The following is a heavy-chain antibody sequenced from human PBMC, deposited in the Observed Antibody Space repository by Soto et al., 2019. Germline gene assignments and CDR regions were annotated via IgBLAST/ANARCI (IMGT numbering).Heavy chain of an antibody. V-gene: IGHV4-34*01. J-gene: IGHJ6*02. D-gene: IGHD2-8*02. CDR2: INHSGST. CDR3: ASGLRTRGYYYKSGMDD. Sequence: PSETLSLTCAVYGGSFSGYYWSWIRQPPGKGLEWIGEINHSGSTNYNPSLKSRVTISVDTSKNQFSLKLSSVTAADTAVYYCASGLRTRGYYYKSGMDDWGQGTTVTVSS. CDR1: GGSFSGYY.